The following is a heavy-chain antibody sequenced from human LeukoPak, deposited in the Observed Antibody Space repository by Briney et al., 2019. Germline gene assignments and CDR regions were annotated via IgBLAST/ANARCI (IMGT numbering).Heavy chain of an antibody. CDR1: GFTFSSYE. V-gene: IGHV3-48*03. CDR3: ARMIAVAGTGAFDI. D-gene: IGHD6-19*01. J-gene: IGHJ3*02. CDR2: ISSFSSTI. Sequence: GGSLRLSCAASGFTFSSYEMNWVRQAPGKGLEWVSYISSFSSTIYYADSVMGRFTISRDNAKNSLYLQMNSLRAEDTAVYYCARMIAVAGTGAFDIWGQGTMVTVSS.